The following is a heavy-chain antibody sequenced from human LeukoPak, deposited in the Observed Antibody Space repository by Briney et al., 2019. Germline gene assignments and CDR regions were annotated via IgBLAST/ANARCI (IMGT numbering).Heavy chain of an antibody. CDR2: INTNTGNP. CDR3: ARDPHYYDSSGYHDDAFDI. CDR1: GYTFTSYG. D-gene: IGHD3-22*01. J-gene: IGHJ3*02. V-gene: IGHV7-4-1*02. Sequence: ASVKLSCTASGYTFTSYGMNWVRQAPGQGLEWMGWINTNTGNPTYAQGFTGRFVFSLDTSVSTAYLQISSLKAEDTAVYYCARDPHYYDSSGYHDDAFDIWGQGRMVSVSS.